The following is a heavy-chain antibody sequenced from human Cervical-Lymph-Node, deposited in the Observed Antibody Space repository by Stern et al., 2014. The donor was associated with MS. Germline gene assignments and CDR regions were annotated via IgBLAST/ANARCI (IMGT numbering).Heavy chain of an antibody. CDR3: AAPGRIVPAADMHFDY. CDR1: GFTFTSSA. V-gene: IGHV1-58*01. Sequence: QLVESGPEVKKPGTSVKVSCKASGFTFTSSAVQRVRQARGQRLEWIGWIVVGSGNTNYAQKFQERVTITRDMSTSTAYMELSSLRSEDTAVYYCAAPGRIVPAADMHFDYWGQGTLVTVSS. D-gene: IGHD2-2*01. J-gene: IGHJ4*02. CDR2: IVVGSGNT.